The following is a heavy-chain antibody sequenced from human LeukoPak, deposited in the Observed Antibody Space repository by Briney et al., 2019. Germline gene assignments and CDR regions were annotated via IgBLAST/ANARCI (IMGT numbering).Heavy chain of an antibody. CDR3: ARLTGGGYTGNFDF. CDR2: IYKSGST. V-gene: IGHV4-59*08. D-gene: IGHD5-12*01. J-gene: IGHJ4*02. Sequence: PSETLSLTCTDSGDSISNYYWSWIRQPPGKGLEWIGYIYKSGSTNYNPSLTSRVTISVDTSKNQFSLKVSSVTAADSAVYYCARLTGGGYTGNFDFWGQGILVTVSS. CDR1: GDSISNYY.